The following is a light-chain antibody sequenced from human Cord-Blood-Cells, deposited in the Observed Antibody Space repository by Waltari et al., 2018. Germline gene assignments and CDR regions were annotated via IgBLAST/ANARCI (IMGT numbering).Light chain of an antibody. CDR1: KLGDKY. CDR2: QDS. Sequence: SYELTQPPSVSVSPGQTASITCSGDKLGDKYACWSQQKPGQSPVLVIYQDSKRPSGIAGRFSGSNSGNTATLTIGGTQAMDEADYYCQAWDSSTVVFGGGTKLTVL. V-gene: IGLV3-1*01. CDR3: QAWDSSTVV. J-gene: IGLJ2*01.